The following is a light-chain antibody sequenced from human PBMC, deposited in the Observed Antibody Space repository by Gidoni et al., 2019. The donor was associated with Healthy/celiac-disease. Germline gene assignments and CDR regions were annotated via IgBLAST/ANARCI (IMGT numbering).Light chain of an antibody. CDR2: GAS. J-gene: IGKJ4*01. Sequence: EIVMTQSPATLSVSPGERATLSCRASQRVSSNLAWYQQKPGQAPRLLIYGASTRATGIPARCSGSGSGTEFTLTISSLQAEDFAVYYCQQYNNWPLTFXXXTKVEIK. CDR1: QRVSSN. V-gene: IGKV3-15*01. CDR3: QQYNNWPLT.